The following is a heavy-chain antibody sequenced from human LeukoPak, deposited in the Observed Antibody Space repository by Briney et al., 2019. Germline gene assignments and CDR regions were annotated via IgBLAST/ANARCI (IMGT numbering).Heavy chain of an antibody. V-gene: IGHV4-59*13. CDR3: ARDSAASPFDS. J-gene: IGHJ4*02. Sequence: SETLSLTCTVSGGSISGYYWNWIRLPPGKGLEWIGYIYYRGDTNYNFSLKSRVTISLDTPKNQFSLKLSSVTAADTAVYYCARDSAASPFDSWGQGTLVTVSS. CDR1: GGSISGYY. D-gene: IGHD6-25*01. CDR2: IYYRGDT.